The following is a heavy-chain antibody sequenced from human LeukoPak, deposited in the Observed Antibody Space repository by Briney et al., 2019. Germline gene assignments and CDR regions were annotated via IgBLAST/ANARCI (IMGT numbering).Heavy chain of an antibody. CDR2: ISSSSSTI. V-gene: IGHV3-48*01. D-gene: IGHD6-19*01. CDR1: GFTFSSYR. J-gene: IGHJ3*02. CDR3: ARRRNGWRLLDAFDI. Sequence: PGGSLRLSCAASGFTFSSYRMNWVRQAPGKGLEWVSYISSSSSTIYYADSVKGRFTISRDNAKNSLYLQMNSLRAEDTAVYYCARRRNGWRLLDAFDIWGQGTMVTVSS.